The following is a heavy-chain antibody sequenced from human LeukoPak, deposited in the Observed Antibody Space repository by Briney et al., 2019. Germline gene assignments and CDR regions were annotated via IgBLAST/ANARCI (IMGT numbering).Heavy chain of an antibody. CDR2: ISGSGGNT. D-gene: IGHD2-2*01. Sequence: GGSLRLSCAASGFTFSSYAMSWVRQAPGKGLEWVSAISGSGGNTYYADSVKGRFTISRDNSKNTLYLQMNSLRAEDTAVYYCAKDKTQDIVVVPAAIIFDYWGQGTLVTVSS. CDR1: GFTFSSYA. CDR3: AKDKTQDIVVVPAAIIFDY. V-gene: IGHV3-23*01. J-gene: IGHJ4*02.